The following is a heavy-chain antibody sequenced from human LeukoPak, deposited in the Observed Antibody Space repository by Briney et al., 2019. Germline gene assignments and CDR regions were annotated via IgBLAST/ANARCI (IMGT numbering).Heavy chain of an antibody. J-gene: IGHJ3*02. CDR1: GGSISSYY. CDR3: ARDSRDWSIHDAFDI. Sequence: SETLSLTCTVSGGSISSYYWSWIRQPPGKGLEWIGYIYYSGSTNYNPSLKSRVTISVDTSKNQFSLKLSSVTAADTAAYYCARDSRDWSIHDAFDIWGQGTMVTVSS. V-gene: IGHV4-59*01. D-gene: IGHD3-9*01. CDR2: IYYSGST.